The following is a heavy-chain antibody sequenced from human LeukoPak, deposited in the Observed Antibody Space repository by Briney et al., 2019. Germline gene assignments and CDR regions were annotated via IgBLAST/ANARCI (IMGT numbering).Heavy chain of an antibody. CDR1: GYTFTSYY. CDR3: ARITLVRGVIRRLDY. J-gene: IGHJ4*02. V-gene: IGHV1-46*03. D-gene: IGHD3-10*01. Sequence: ASVKVSCKASGYTFTSYYMHWVRQSPGQGLEWMGVINPRGGSTSYAQKFQGRVTMTRDTSTSTVYMELSSLRSEDTAVYYCARITLVRGVIRRLDYWGQGTLVTVSS. CDR2: INPRGGST.